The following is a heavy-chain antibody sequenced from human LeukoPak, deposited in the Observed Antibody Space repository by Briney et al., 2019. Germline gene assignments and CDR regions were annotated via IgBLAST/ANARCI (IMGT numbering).Heavy chain of an antibody. D-gene: IGHD6-13*01. CDR3: AKAFSSSWYFDY. CDR2: INSDGSST. J-gene: IGHJ4*02. CDR1: GFTFSNYW. Sequence: GGSLRLSCAASGFTFSNYWMHWVRQAPGKGLVWVSRINSDGSSTHYADSVKGRFTISRDNAKNTLNLQMNSLRAEDTAVYYCAKAFSSSWYFDYWGQGTLVTVSS. V-gene: IGHV3-74*01.